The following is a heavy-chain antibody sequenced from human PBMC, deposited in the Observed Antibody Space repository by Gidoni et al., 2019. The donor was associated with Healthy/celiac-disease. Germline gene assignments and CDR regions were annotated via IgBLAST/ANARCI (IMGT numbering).Heavy chain of an antibody. Sequence: QVQLQESGPGLVKPSETLSLTCTVSGCSISSYYWSWIRQPAGKGLEWIGRIYTSGSTNYNPSLKSRVTMSVDTSKNQFSLKLSSVTAADTAVYYCARVLGSGSIGSYYYYYYGMDVWGQGTTVTVSS. CDR1: GCSISSYY. D-gene: IGHD3-10*01. J-gene: IGHJ6*02. CDR3: ARVLGSGSIGSYYYYYYGMDV. V-gene: IGHV4-4*07. CDR2: IYTSGST.